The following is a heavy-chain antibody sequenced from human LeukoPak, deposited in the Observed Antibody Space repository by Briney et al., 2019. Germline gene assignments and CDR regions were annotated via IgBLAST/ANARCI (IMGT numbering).Heavy chain of an antibody. CDR3: ARELPPVVTYYFDY. CDR1: GFTFSSLG. CDR2: IWYDGSNK. D-gene: IGHD2-15*01. V-gene: IGHV3-33*01. J-gene: IGHJ4*02. Sequence: GGSLRLSCAPSGFTFSSLGMHWVRQAPGKGLEWVAVIWYDGSNKYYADSVKGRFTISRDNSKNTLYLQMNSLRAEDTAVYYCARELPPVVTYYFDYWGQGTLVTVSS.